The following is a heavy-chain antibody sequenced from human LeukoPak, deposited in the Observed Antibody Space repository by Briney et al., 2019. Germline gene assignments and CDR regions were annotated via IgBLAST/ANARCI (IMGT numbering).Heavy chain of an antibody. J-gene: IGHJ4*02. CDR1: GYSFTSYW. CDR2: IDPSDSYT. CDR3: ARAQVAGYFDY. Sequence: AESLKISCKGSGYSFTSYWIGWVRQMRGKGLEWMGRIDPSDSYTNYSPSFQGHVTISADKSISTAYLQWSSLKASDTAMYYCARAQVAGYFDYWGQGTLVTVSS. V-gene: IGHV5-10-1*01. D-gene: IGHD6-19*01.